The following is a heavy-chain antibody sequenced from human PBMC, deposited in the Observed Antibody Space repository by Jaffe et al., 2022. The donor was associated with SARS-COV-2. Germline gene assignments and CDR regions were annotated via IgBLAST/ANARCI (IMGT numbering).Heavy chain of an antibody. CDR2: IYYSGST. Sequence: QLQLQESGPGLVKPSETLSLTCTVSGGSISSSSYYWGWIRQPPGKGLEWIGSIYYSGSTYYNPSLKSRVTISVDTSKNQFSLKLSSVTAADTAVYYCARLSTPLMVSYGMDVWGQGTTVTVSS. J-gene: IGHJ6*02. CDR3: ARLSTPLMVSYGMDV. D-gene: IGHD2-8*01. CDR1: GGSISSSSYY. V-gene: IGHV4-39*01.